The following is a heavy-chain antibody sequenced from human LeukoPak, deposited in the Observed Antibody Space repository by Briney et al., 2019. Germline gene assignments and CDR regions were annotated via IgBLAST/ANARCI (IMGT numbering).Heavy chain of an antibody. V-gene: IGHV4-39*01. CDR3: ARTAMVRGVIYTPYNWFDP. CDR1: GGSVSSSSYY. CDR2: IYYSGST. D-gene: IGHD3-10*01. Sequence: SETLSLTCTVSGGSVSSSSYYWGWIRQPPGKGLEWIGSIYYSGSTYYNPSLKSRVTISVDTSKNQFSLKPSSVTAADTAVYYCARTAMVRGVIYTPYNWFDPWGQGTLVTVSS. J-gene: IGHJ5*02.